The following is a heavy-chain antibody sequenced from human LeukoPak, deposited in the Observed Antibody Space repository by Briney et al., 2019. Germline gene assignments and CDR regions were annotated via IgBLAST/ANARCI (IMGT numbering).Heavy chain of an antibody. Sequence: GGSLRLSCAASGFTFSSYWIHWVRQAPGGWLVWVSRINSDGSSTSYADSVKGRFTISRDNAKRTLYLQMNSLRAEGTAVYYCARDKFTVTTAFGYWGQGTLVTVSS. CDR3: ARDKFTVTTAFGY. CDR2: INSDGSST. CDR1: GFTFSSYW. D-gene: IGHD4-17*01. V-gene: IGHV3-74*01. J-gene: IGHJ4*02.